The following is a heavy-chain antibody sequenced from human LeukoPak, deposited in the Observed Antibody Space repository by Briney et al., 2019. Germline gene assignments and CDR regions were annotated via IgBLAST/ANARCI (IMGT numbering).Heavy chain of an antibody. Sequence: PSETLSLTCTVSGGSISNYYWSWIRQPPGKGLEWIGYIYYSGRTRYNPSLKSPVTISVDTSKNQFSLKLSSVTAADTAVYYCARHARGYSYGRLDYWGQGTLVTVSS. CDR3: ARHARGYSYGRLDY. D-gene: IGHD5-18*01. CDR2: IYYSGRT. CDR1: GGSISNYY. V-gene: IGHV4-59*08. J-gene: IGHJ4*02.